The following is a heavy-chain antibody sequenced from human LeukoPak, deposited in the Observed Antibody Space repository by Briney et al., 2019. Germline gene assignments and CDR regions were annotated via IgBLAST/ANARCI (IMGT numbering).Heavy chain of an antibody. CDR3: ARVFRRRHDFSDYGRPYDAFDV. CDR2: IMPLFETT. V-gene: IGHV1-69*06. CDR1: RGSYA. J-gene: IGHJ3*01. D-gene: IGHD4-17*01. Sequence: SVKVSCKASRGSYAISWVRQAPGQGPERGGGIMPLFETTNYAQNFKDRVTITADTSTNTVYMEVSSLRSEDTAIYYCARVFRRRHDFSDYGRPYDAFDVWGQGTLVTVSS.